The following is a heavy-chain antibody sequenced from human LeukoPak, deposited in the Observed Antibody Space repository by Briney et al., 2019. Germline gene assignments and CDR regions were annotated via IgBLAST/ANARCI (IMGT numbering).Heavy chain of an antibody. CDR2: ISASGGST. D-gene: IGHD6-13*01. Sequence: GGSLSLSCAASGFTFSTYAMSWRRPGPGKGLKGVSNISASGGSTYYEDSGKGRFTISRDNSKKTLHLQMNSLRGEDTAIYYCAKASSAGDSSSWNNWGQGILVTVSS. CDR3: AKASSAGDSSSWNN. J-gene: IGHJ4*02. CDR1: GFTFSTYA. V-gene: IGHV3-23*01.